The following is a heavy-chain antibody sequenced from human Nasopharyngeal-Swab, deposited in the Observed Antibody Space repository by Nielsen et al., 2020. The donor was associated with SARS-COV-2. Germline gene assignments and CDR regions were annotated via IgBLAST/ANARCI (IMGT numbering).Heavy chain of an antibody. CDR1: RFTVSSNY. CDR2: IYSGGST. Sequence: GESLKISCAASRFTVSSNYMSWVRQAPGKGLEWVSVIYSGGSTYYADSVKGRFTISRDNSKNTLYLQMNSLRAEDTAVYYCARDLGTVGATSYWGQGTLVTVSS. D-gene: IGHD1-26*01. V-gene: IGHV3-53*01. J-gene: IGHJ4*02. CDR3: ARDLGTVGATSY.